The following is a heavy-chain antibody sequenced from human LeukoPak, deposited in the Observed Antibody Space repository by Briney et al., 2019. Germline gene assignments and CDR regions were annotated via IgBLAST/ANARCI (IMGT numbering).Heavy chain of an antibody. J-gene: IGHJ4*02. CDR3: ARLASGSYPNYFDY. V-gene: IGHV3-48*01. D-gene: IGHD1-26*01. CDR2: ISSSGSNI. Sequence: GGSLRLSCAASGLTFSAYSMNWVRQAPGKGLEWVSYISSSGSNIHYADSVKGRFTISRDTGKNSLYLQMSSLRAEDTAVYYCARLASGSYPNYFDYWGQGLLVTVSS. CDR1: GLTFSAYS.